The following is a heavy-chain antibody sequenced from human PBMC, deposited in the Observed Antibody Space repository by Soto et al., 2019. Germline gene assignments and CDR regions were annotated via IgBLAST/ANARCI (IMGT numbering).Heavy chain of an antibody. D-gene: IGHD3-22*01. CDR3: GRDSGDYYDKSNRPYNAFDK. CDR2: INPRGGGT. CDR1: GYIFTDHY. Sequence: QVQLVQSGAEVRKPGASVKVSCKTSGYIFTDHYIQWVRQAPGQGLEWMGMINPRGGGTTYTERCQGRGAMTRDTSTSTVYMELSSLTPEDTAVYYCGRDSGDYYDKSNRPYNAFDKLGQGTLVTVSS. V-gene: IGHV1-46*03. J-gene: IGHJ3*02.